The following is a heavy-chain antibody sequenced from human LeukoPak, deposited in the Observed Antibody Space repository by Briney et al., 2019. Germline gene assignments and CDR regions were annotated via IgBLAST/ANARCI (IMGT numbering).Heavy chain of an antibody. V-gene: IGHV4-34*01. CDR1: GGSLNGHY. CDR3: AKNGQNGFSFDP. D-gene: IGHD1-1*01. CDR2: GSERGGT. Sequence: SETLSLTCAVYGGSLNGHYWSWIRQPPGKGLEWNGEGSERGGTKFNPSLKGRVAISADTSRNQFSLQLYSVTAADTAVYYCAKNGQNGFSFDPWGQGTLVIVSS. J-gene: IGHJ5*02.